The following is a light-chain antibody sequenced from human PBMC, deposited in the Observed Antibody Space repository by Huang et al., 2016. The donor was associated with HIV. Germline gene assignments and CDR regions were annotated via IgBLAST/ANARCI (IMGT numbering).Light chain of an antibody. V-gene: IGKV3-15*01. CDR2: GAS. CDR1: QSVSSN. CDR3: QQYNNWPYT. Sequence: EIVMTQSPATLSVSPGERVTLSCRASQSVSSNLAWYQQKPGQAPRHLIYGASTRATGIPARFSGSGSGTEFTLTISILQSEDFAVYYCQQYNNWPYTFGQGTKLEIK. J-gene: IGKJ2*01.